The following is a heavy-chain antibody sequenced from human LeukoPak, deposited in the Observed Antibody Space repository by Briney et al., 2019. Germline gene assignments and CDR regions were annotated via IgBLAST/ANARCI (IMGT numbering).Heavy chain of an antibody. V-gene: IGHV4-31*03. CDR1: GGSISSGGYY. Sequence: SQTLSLTCTVAGGSISSGGYYWSWIRQHPGKGLEWIGYIYYSRSTNYNPSLKSRVAISVDTSTNQFSLKLCSVTAADTAVYYCARGEDGIVVVPAAIRNNWFDPWGQGTLVTVSS. D-gene: IGHD2-2*01. CDR2: IYYSRST. CDR3: ARGEDGIVVVPAAIRNNWFDP. J-gene: IGHJ5*02.